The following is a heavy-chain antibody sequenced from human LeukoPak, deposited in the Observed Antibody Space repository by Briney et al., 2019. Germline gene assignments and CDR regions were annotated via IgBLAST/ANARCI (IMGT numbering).Heavy chain of an antibody. J-gene: IGHJ5*02. D-gene: IGHD2-21*01. Sequence: SETLSLTCSVSGGSISNYYWTWIRQPPGKGLEWIGYIYRGETTNYNPSLKSRVTLSVDTSKNQISLKLNSVTAADTAVYYCARHWLEAGKTYSYWFDPWGQEPWSPSPQ. CDR1: GGSISNYY. V-gene: IGHV4-4*09. CDR2: IYRGETT. CDR3: ARHWLEAGKTYSYWFDP.